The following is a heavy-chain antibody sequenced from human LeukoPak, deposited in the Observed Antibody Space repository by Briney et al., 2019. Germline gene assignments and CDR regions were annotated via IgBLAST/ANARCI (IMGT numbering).Heavy chain of an antibody. Sequence: ASVKVSCKSSGYTFTSYDINWVRQATGQGLEWMGWMNPNSGNTGYAQNFQGRVTMTRDTSISTAYMELSSLRSEDTAIYYCSVEGAWGQGTLVTVSS. CDR1: GYTFTSYD. D-gene: IGHD2-15*01. CDR3: SVEGA. CDR2: MNPNSGNT. J-gene: IGHJ5*02. V-gene: IGHV1-8*01.